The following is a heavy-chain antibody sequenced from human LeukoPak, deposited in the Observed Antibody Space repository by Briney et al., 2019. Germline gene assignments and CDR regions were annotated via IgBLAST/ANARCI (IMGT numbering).Heavy chain of an antibody. J-gene: IGHJ4*02. CDR3: ARALYDILTGSPMGY. CDR2: INTNTGKP. D-gene: IGHD3-9*01. Sequence: ASVKVSCKASGYTFTSYTFNWVRQAPGQGLEWMGCINTNTGKPTYAQGFTGRFVFSLDTSVSTSYLQISSLKAEDTAVYYCARALYDILTGSPMGYWGQGTLVTVSS. V-gene: IGHV7-4-1*02. CDR1: GYTFTSYT.